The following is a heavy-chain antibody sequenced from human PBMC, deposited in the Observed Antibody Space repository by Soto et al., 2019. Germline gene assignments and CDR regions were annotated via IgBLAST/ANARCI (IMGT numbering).Heavy chain of an antibody. D-gene: IGHD2-15*01. CDR1: GDTFTDHT. J-gene: IGHJ4*02. CDR2: SVPTLGMA. Sequence: QVHLVQSGAEVKKPGSSVKVSCKASGDTFTDHTVTWVRQAPGQGLEWMGRSVPTLGMANYAQTFQGRVTITAETSMTTAYLELTGLTSDDSAVYYCASGDCSGGRCYSDFDFWGQGTLVTVSS. CDR3: ASGDCSGGRCYSDFDF. V-gene: IGHV1-69*02.